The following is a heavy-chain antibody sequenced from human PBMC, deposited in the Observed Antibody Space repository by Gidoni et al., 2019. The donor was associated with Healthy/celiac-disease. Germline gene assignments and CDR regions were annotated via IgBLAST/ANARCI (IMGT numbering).Heavy chain of an antibody. J-gene: IGHJ4*02. CDR1: GGSISSSSYY. Sequence: QLQLQESGPGLVTPSETLSLTCTVPGGSISSSSYYWGWIRQPPGKGLAWIGSIYYSGSTYYNPSLKSRVTISVDTSKNQFSLKLSSVTAADTAVYYCARQPIAVAGTPYFDYWGQGTLVTVSS. D-gene: IGHD6-19*01. V-gene: IGHV4-39*01. CDR2: IYYSGST. CDR3: ARQPIAVAGTPYFDY.